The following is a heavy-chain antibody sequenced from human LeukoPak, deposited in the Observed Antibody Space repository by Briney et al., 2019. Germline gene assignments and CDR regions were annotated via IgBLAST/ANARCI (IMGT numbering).Heavy chain of an antibody. CDR1: GGTFSSYA. CDR2: IIPIFGTA. V-gene: IGHV1-69*05. D-gene: IGHD1-26*01. CDR3: ARDDGGAHDGFDP. Sequence: SVKVSCKASGGTFSSYAISWVRQAPGQGLEWMGGIIPIFGTANYAQKFQGRVTITTDESTSTAYMELRSLRSDDTAVYYCARDDGGAHDGFDPWGQGTLVTVSS. J-gene: IGHJ5*02.